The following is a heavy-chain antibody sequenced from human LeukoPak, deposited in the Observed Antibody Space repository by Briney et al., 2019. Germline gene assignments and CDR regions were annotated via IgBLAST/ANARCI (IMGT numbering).Heavy chain of an antibody. CDR2: ISYDGSSK. CDR1: GFTFSSFG. V-gene: IGHV3-30*18. Sequence: GRSLRLSCAASGFTFSSFGMHWVRQAPGKGLEWVAGISYDGSSKYYADSVKGRFTISRDNSRNTLYLQMNSLRAEDMALYYCAEGTYSAYNSGCAYWGQGTLVTVSS. D-gene: IGHD5-12*01. J-gene: IGHJ4*02. CDR3: AEGTYSAYNSGCAY.